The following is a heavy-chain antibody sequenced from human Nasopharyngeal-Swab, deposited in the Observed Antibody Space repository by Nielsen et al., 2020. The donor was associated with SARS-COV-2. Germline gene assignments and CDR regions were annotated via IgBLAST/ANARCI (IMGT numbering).Heavy chain of an antibody. D-gene: IGHD2-8*02. CDR3: VRASRAWS. CDR1: GFTFSNYE. Sequence: GESLKISCAASGFTFSNYEMNWVRQAPGKGLEWVSYIGGGGSPIYYADSVKGRFTISRDNAEKSLYLQMSSLRAEDTAVYYCVRASRAWSWGQGTLPTVSS. V-gene: IGHV3-48*03. CDR2: IGGGGSPI. J-gene: IGHJ5*02.